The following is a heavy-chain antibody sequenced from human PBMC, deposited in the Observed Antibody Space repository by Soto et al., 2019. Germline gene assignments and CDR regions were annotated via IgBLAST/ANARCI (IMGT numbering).Heavy chain of an antibody. D-gene: IGHD3-3*01. Sequence: RLSCTASWFTISSRDNHAMSWVGQGPGKGPEWISTISSDGSNRHYADSVLGRFTIYRDSSKNTLYLQMNSLRAEDTAVYYCANPNLDWVVFACPDYWGQGTLVTV. CDR2: ISSDGSNR. CDR3: ANPNLDWVVFACPDY. J-gene: IGHJ4*02. V-gene: IGHV3-23*01. CDR1: WFTISSRDNHA.